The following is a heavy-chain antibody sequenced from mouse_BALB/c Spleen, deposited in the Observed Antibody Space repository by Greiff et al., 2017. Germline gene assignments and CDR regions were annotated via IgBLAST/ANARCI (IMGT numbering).Heavy chain of an antibody. V-gene: IGHV1-54*01. D-gene: IGHD2-1*01. Sequence: QVQLQQSGAELVRPGTSVKVSCKASGYAFTNYLIEWVKQRPGQGLEWIGVINPGSGGTNYNEKFKGKATLTADKSSSTAYMQLSSLTSDDSAVYFCARSLYGNPFAYWGQGTLVTVSA. CDR1: GYAFTNYL. CDR3: ARSLYGNPFAY. J-gene: IGHJ3*01. CDR2: INPGSGGT.